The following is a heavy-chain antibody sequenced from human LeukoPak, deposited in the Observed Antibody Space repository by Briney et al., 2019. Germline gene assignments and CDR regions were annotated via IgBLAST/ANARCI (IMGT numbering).Heavy chain of an antibody. J-gene: IGHJ3*02. CDR1: GGSISSSSYY. V-gene: IGHV4-39*07. D-gene: IGHD6-19*01. Sequence: SETLSLTCTVSGGSISSSSYYWGWIRQPPGKGLEWIGSIYYSGSTYYNPSLKSRVTISVDTSKDQFSLKLSSVTAADTAVYYCAREFGGPGWSSGWYGPEPFAFDIWGQGTMVTVSS. CDR2: IYYSGST. CDR3: AREFGGPGWSSGWYGPEPFAFDI.